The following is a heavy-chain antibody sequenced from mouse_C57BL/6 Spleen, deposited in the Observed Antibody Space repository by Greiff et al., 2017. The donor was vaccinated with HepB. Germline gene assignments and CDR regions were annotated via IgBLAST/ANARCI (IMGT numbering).Heavy chain of an antibody. V-gene: IGHV1-12*01. CDR3: ARSSNLYYFDY. CDR2: IYPGNGDT. Sequence: QVQLQQSGAELVRPGASVKISCKASGYTFTSYNMHWVKQTPRQGLEWIGAIYPGNGDTSYNQKFKGKATLTVDKSTSTAYMQISSLTSEDSAVFFCARSSNLYYFDYWGQGTTLTVSS. CDR1: GYTFTSYN. J-gene: IGHJ2*01. D-gene: IGHD2-5*01.